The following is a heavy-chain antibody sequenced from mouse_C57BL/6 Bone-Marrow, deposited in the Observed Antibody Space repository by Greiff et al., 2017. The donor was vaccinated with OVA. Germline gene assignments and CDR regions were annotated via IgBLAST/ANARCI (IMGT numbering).Heavy chain of an antibody. Sequence: EVQLQQSGPELVQPGASVKISCKASGYSFTGYYMNWVKQSPEKSLEWIGEINPSTGGTTYNQKVKAKATLTVDKSSSTAYMQLTSLASEDSAVYYCARGGTSPFAYWGQGTLVTVSA. CDR3: ARGGTSPFAY. J-gene: IGHJ3*01. CDR2: INPSTGGT. V-gene: IGHV1-42*01. D-gene: IGHD4-1*01. CDR1: GYSFTGYY.